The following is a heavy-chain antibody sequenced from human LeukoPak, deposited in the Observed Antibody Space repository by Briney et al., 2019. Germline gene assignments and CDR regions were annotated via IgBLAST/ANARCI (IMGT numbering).Heavy chain of an antibody. V-gene: IGHV3-21*01. CDR1: GFTFSSYS. J-gene: IGHJ4*02. Sequence: PGGSLRLSCAASGFTFSSYSMNWVRQAPGKGLEWVSSISSSSSFIYYADSVKGRFTISRDNAKNSLYLQMNSLRAEDTAVYYCARIRVYSLYFFDHWGQGTLVTVSS. D-gene: IGHD5-12*01. CDR3: ARIRVYSLYFFDH. CDR2: ISSSSSFI.